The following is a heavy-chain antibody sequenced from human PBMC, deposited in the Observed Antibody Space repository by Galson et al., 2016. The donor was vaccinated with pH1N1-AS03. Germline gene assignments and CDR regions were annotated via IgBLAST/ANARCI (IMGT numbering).Heavy chain of an antibody. CDR1: GYNFMSYW. V-gene: IGHV5-51*03. D-gene: IGHD7-27*01. J-gene: IGHJ3*01. Sequence: QSGAEVKKPGESLGISCKVYGYNFMSYWIGWVRQMPGKGLEWLGIMYPEDSDIRYSPSLRGQVTISADKSISTAYLQWTSLEASDSAIYFCARPSPLGIPGRKGLYAFDFWGQGTKVTVSS. CDR3: ARPSPLGIPGRKGLYAFDF. CDR2: MYPEDSDI.